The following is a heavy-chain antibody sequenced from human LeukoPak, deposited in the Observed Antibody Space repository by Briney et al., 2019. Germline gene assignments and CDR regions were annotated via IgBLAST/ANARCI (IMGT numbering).Heavy chain of an antibody. J-gene: IGHJ3*02. V-gene: IGHV3-13*01. CDR2: IGTAGDT. D-gene: IGHD4-17*01. CDR1: GFTFSSSD. Sequence: GGSLRLSCAASGFTFSSSDMHWVRQATGKGLEWVSAIGTAGDTYYSGSVKGRFTISRENAKNSLYLQMNSLRDGDTAVYYCARLRSAAFDIWGQGTMVTVSS. CDR3: ARLRSAAFDI.